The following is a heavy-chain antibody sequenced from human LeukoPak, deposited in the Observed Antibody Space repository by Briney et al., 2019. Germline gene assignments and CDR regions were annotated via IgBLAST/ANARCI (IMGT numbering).Heavy chain of an antibody. V-gene: IGHV3-7*01. CDR3: AKEGYYYLDV. CDR2: IKYDGIEK. J-gene: IGHJ6*03. Sequence: PGGSLRLSCAASGFSFSRYWMSWVRQAPGKGLEWVANIKYDGIEKYYVDSVKGRFTISRDNAENSLYLQVNSLRAEDTAVYYCAKEGYYYLDVWGKGTTVTISS. CDR1: GFSFSRYW.